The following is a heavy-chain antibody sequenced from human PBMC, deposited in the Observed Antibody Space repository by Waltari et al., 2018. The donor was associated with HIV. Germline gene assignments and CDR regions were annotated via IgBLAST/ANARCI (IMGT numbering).Heavy chain of an antibody. CDR1: GFNFRDYY. D-gene: IGHD4-17*01. CDR3: ARVARGLRQGTFDI. V-gene: IGHV3-11*05. CDR2: IAVSSAYT. Sequence: QVHLVESGGDLVKPGGPLRPSCVASGFNFRDYYLTGIRQARGKRLEGVSYIAVSSAYTNYGDSVKGRFTMSRDDAKKSLFLQMNSLRPEDTAVYYCARVARGLRQGTFDIWGQGTMVTVSS. J-gene: IGHJ3*02.